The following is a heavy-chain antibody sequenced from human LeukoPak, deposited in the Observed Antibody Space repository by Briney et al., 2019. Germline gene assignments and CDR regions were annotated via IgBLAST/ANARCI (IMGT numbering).Heavy chain of an antibody. CDR3: ARGRYYDSSGFS. D-gene: IGHD3-22*01. V-gene: IGHV4-30-4*07. CDR1: GGSMSSGGYS. J-gene: IGHJ5*02. CDR2: IYYSGST. Sequence: PSETLSLTCAVSGGSMSSGGYSWNWIRQPPGQGLEWIGYIYYSGSTYYNPSLKSRVTISVDTSKNQFSLKLTSVTAADTAVYYCARGRYYDSSGFSWGQGTLVTVSS.